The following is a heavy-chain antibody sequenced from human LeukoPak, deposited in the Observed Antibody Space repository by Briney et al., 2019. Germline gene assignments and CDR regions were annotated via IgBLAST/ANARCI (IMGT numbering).Heavy chain of an antibody. CDR1: GFTFSSYV. J-gene: IGHJ4*02. Sequence: PGRSLRLSCTASGFTFSSYVIHWVRQAPGKGLEWVAVISYDGRNKYYADSVKGRFTISRDNSKNTLNLQMDSLRTEDTAVYYCERDRTSTIAVAGTVDNWGERTLVIVCS. CDR3: ERDRTSTIAVAGTVDN. CDR2: ISYDGRNK. V-gene: IGHV3-30*03. D-gene: IGHD6-19*01.